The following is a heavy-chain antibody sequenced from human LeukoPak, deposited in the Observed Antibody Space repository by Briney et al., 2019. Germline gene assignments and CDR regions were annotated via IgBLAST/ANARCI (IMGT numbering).Heavy chain of an antibody. D-gene: IGHD1-26*01. CDR3: AREVGHFDY. Sequence: GGSLRLSCAASGFTFTTYAMSWVRQAPGKGLEWVLSISGSAGTTHYADSVKGRFTVSRDNSKNTLYLQVNGLRAEDTAVYYCAREVGHFDYWGQGTLVTVSS. CDR1: GFTFTTYA. J-gene: IGHJ4*02. V-gene: IGHV3-23*01. CDR2: ISGSAGTT.